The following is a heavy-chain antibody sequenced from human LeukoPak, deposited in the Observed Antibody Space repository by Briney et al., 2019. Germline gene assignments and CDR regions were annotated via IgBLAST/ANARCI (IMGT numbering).Heavy chain of an antibody. J-gene: IGHJ6*03. CDR3: ARLPKFSSGYKYYYYYYMDV. CDR2: INHSGST. V-gene: IGHV4-34*01. CDR1: GGSFSGYY. D-gene: IGHD3/OR15-3a*01. Sequence: SETLSLTCAAYGGSFSGYYWSWIRQPPGKGLEWIGEINHSGSTNYNPSLKSRVTISVDTSKNQFSLKLSSVTAADTAVYYCARLPKFSSGYKYYYYYYMDVRGKGTTVTISS.